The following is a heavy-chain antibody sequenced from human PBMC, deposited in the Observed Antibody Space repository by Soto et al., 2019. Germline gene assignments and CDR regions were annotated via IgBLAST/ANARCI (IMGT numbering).Heavy chain of an antibody. Sequence: GASVKVFCKASGYTFTNYEINWVRQATGQGLEWMGWMNPGSGNTGYAHKFQGRVTMTRNISISTAYMELSRLGSDDTAIYYCARMAASGSLNWFDPWGQGTLVTVSS. CDR1: GYTFTNYE. D-gene: IGHD3-10*01. CDR3: ARMAASGSLNWFDP. CDR2: MNPGSGNT. V-gene: IGHV1-8*01. J-gene: IGHJ5*02.